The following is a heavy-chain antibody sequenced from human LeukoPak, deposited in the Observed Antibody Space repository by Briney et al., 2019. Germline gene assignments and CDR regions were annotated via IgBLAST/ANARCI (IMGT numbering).Heavy chain of an antibody. V-gene: IGHV4-39*07. CDR1: GGSISSSSYY. CDR3: ARVKKGDYMDV. CDR2: IYFIGIT. Sequence: SETLSLTCTVSGGSISSSSYYWGWIRQPPGKGLEWIGSIYFIGITYYNPSLKSRITISVYTSKNQLSLKLNSVIAADTAVYYCARVKKGDYMDVWGKGTTVTVSS. J-gene: IGHJ6*03. D-gene: IGHD3-16*01.